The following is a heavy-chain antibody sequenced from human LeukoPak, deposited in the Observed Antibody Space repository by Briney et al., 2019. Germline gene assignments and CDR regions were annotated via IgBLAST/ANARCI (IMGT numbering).Heavy chain of an antibody. CDR1: GFTFSNYA. J-gene: IGHJ4*02. CDR2: ITGSGGST. CDR3: ARGGTARDIAAVVPDY. D-gene: IGHD6-13*01. V-gene: IGHV3-23*01. Sequence: PGGSLRLSCAASGFTFSNYAMTWVRQAPGKGLEWVSGITGSGGSTYYADSVKGRFTISRDNSKNTLYLQMNSLRAEDTAVYSCARGGTARDIAAVVPDYWGQGTLVTVSS.